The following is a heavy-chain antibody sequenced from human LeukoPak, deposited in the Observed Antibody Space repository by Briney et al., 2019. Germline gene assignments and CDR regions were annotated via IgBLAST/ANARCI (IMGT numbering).Heavy chain of an antibody. V-gene: IGHV3-30-3*01. CDR2: ISYDGSNK. CDR1: GFTFSSYA. CDR3: LGEGFGDAFDI. J-gene: IGHJ3*02. D-gene: IGHD3-16*01. Sequence: GGSLRLSCAASGFTFSSYAMHWVRQAPGKGLEWVAVISYDGSNKYYADSVKGRFTISRDNSKNTLYLQMNSLRAEDTAVYYCLGEGFGDAFDIWGQGTMVTVSS.